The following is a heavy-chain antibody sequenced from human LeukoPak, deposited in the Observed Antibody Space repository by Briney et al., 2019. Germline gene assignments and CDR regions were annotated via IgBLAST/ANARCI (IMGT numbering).Heavy chain of an antibody. CDR2: ISGSGDST. Sequence: HSGGSLRLSCEVSGFTFSSYAMTWVRQPPGKGLEKVSAISGSGDSTFYADSVRGRFTISRDNPKNTLFLQMSSLRAEDTAVYYCATSLVGTKGPLDDWGQGTLVTVSS. V-gene: IGHV3-23*01. CDR3: ATSLVGTKGPLDD. D-gene: IGHD1/OR15-1a*01. CDR1: GFTFSSYA. J-gene: IGHJ4*02.